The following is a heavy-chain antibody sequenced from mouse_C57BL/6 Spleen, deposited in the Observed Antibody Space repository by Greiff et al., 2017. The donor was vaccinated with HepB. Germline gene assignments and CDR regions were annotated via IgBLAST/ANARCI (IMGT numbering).Heavy chain of an antibody. CDR3: ARDQTGHYFDY. CDR2: ISDGGSYT. Sequence: EVKVVESGGGLVKPGGSLKLSCAASGFTFSSYAMSWVRQTPEKRLEWVATISDGGSYTYYPDNVKGRFTISRDNAKNNLYLQMSHLKSEDTAMYYCARDQTGHYFDYWGQGTTLTVSS. CDR1: GFTFSSYA. J-gene: IGHJ2*01. D-gene: IGHD4-1*01. V-gene: IGHV5-4*01.